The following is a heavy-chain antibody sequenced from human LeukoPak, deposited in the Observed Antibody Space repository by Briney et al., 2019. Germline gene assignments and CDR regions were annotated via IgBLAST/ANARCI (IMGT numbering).Heavy chain of an antibody. CDR2: ISGGGGDT. CDR1: GFTFSSHA. CDR3: ARHPMVAAAAAFDI. D-gene: IGHD6-13*01. Sequence: GGSLRLSCAASGFTFSSHAMSWVRQAPGKGLEWVSAISGGGGDTYYADSVKGRFTISRDNSKNTLYLQMNSLRAEDTAVYYCARHPMVAAAAAFDIWGQGTMVTVSS. V-gene: IGHV3-23*01. J-gene: IGHJ3*02.